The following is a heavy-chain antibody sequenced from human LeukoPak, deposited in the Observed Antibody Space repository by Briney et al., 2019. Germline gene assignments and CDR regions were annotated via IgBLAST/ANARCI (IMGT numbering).Heavy chain of an antibody. CDR2: IYHSGST. CDR3: ARGSRITD. J-gene: IGHJ4*02. Sequence: SQTLSLTCAVSGGSISSGGYSWSWIRQPPGKGLEWIGYIYHSGSTYYNPSLKGRVTISVDRSKNQFSLKLSSVTAADTAVYYCARGSRITDWGQGTLVTVSS. V-gene: IGHV4-30-2*01. D-gene: IGHD3-10*01. CDR1: GGSISSGGYS.